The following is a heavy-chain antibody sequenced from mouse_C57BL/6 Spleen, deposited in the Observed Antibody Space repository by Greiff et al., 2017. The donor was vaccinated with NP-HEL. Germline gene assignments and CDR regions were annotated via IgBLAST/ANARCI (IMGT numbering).Heavy chain of an antibody. V-gene: IGHV1-15*01. CDR3: TRYYSNPFAY. J-gene: IGHJ3*01. D-gene: IGHD2-5*01. CDR1: GYTFTDYE. Sequence: QVQLKESGAELVRPGASVTLSCKASGYTFTDYEMHWVKQTPVHGLEWIGAIDPETGGTAYNQKFKGKAILTADKSSSTAYMELRSLTSEDSAVYYCTRYYSNPFAYWGQVTLVTVSA. CDR2: IDPETGGT.